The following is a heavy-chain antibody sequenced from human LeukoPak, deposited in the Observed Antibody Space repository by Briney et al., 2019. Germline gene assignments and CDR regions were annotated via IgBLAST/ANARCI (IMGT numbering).Heavy chain of an antibody. V-gene: IGHV4-34*01. CDR2: INHSGST. CDR3: AGHHSSSSSAGDY. D-gene: IGHD6-13*01. Sequence: PSETLSLTCAVYGGSFSGYYWSWIRQPPGKGPEWIGEINHSGSTNYNPSLKSRVTISVDTSKNQFSLKLSSVTAADTAVYYCAGHHSSSSSAGDYWGQGTLVTVSS. CDR1: GGSFSGYY. J-gene: IGHJ4*02.